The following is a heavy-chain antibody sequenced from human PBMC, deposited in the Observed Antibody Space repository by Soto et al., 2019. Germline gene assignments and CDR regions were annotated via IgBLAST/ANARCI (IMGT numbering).Heavy chain of an antibody. CDR3: ARVGGFGATTIDY. CDR2: IYYSGST. V-gene: IGHV4-30-4*01. D-gene: IGHD3-10*01. CDR1: GGSISSGDYY. Sequence: QVQLQESGPGLVKPSQTLCLTCAVSGGSISSGDYYWSWIRQPPGKGLEWIGYIYYSGSTYYNPSLKSRVTISVDTSKNQFSLKLSSVTAADTAVYYCARVGGFGATTIDYWGQRTLVTVSP. J-gene: IGHJ4*02.